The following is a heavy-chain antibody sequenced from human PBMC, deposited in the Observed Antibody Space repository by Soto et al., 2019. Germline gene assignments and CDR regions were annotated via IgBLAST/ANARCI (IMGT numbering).Heavy chain of an antibody. D-gene: IGHD1-1*01. J-gene: IGHJ5*01. CDR2: ISSSSSII. CDR1: DFAFSMFS. CDR3: AREQGGAWYRSFAS. Sequence: EEQLVESGGGLVQPGGSLRLSCAASDFAFSMFSLSWVRQVPGKGLEWVSYISSSSSIIYYADSVKGRFTVSRDNAKNSVYMQMNSLRDEDPALSVCAREQGGAWYRSFASWGQGTLVTVSS. V-gene: IGHV3-48*02.